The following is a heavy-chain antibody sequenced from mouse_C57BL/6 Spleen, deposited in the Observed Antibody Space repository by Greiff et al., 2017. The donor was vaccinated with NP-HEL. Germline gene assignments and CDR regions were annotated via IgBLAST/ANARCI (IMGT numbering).Heavy chain of an antibody. J-gene: IGHJ1*03. CDR3: ARNYGRPWYFDV. D-gene: IGHD1-1*01. CDR1: GFTFSDYG. Sequence: EVQVVESGGGLVKPGGSLKLSCAASGFTFSDYGMHWVRQAPEKGLEWVAYISSGSSTIYYADTVKGRFTISRDNAKNTLFLQLTSLRSEDTAMYYCARNYGRPWYFDVWGTGTTVTVSS. CDR2: ISSGSSTI. V-gene: IGHV5-17*01.